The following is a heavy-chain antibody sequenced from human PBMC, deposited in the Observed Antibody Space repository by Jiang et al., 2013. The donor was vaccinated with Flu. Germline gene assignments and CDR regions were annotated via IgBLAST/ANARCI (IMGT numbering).Heavy chain of an antibody. CDR3: ARDRIKSSSWYWFDP. CDR1: GFTFSSYA. V-gene: IGHV3-30-3*01. J-gene: IGHJ5*02. D-gene: IGHD6-13*01. CDR2: ISYDGSNK. Sequence: QLLESGGGVVQPGRSLRLSCAASGFTFSSYAMHWVRQAPGKGLEWVAVISYDGSNKYYADSVKGRFTISRDNSKNTLYLQMNSLRAEDTAVYYCARDRIKSSSWYWFDPWGQGTLVTVSS.